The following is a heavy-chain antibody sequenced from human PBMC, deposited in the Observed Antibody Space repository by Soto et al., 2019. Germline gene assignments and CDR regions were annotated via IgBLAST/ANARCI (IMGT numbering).Heavy chain of an antibody. CDR1: CGSIISGGYY. Sequence: SETLSLTVTVSCGSIISGGYYWSWIRQHPGKGLEWIGYIYYIGSTYYNPSLKSRVTISVDTSKNQFSLKLSSVTAADTAVYYCARSITMVRGVNYFDYWGQGTLVTVSS. V-gene: IGHV4-31*03. J-gene: IGHJ4*02. CDR2: IYYIGST. CDR3: ARSITMVRGVNYFDY. D-gene: IGHD3-10*01.